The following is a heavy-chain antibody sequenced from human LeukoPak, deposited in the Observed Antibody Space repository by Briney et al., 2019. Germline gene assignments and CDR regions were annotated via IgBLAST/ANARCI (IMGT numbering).Heavy chain of an antibody. CDR2: IYYSGST. Sequence: SETLSLTCTVSGGSISSYYWSWIRQPPGKGLEWIGYIYYSGSTNYNPSLKSRVTISVDTSKNQFSLKLSSVTAADTAVYYCARGTGGDFWSGYSANFDYWGQGTLVTVSS. CDR3: ARGTGGDFWSGYSANFDY. J-gene: IGHJ4*02. CDR1: GGSISSYY. D-gene: IGHD3-3*01. V-gene: IGHV4-59*01.